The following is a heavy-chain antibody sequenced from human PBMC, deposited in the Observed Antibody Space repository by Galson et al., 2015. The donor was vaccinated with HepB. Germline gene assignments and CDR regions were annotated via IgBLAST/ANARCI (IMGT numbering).Heavy chain of an antibody. V-gene: IGHV1-18*01. CDR2: ISAYNGNT. Sequence: SVKVSCKASGYTFTSYGISWVRQAPGQGLEWMGWISAYNGNTNYAQKLQGRVTMTTDTSTSTAYMELRSLRSDDTAVYYCARQVSGDFEAVELGAFDIWGQGTMVTVSS. CDR1: GYTFTSYG. D-gene: IGHD3-3*01. CDR3: ARQVSGDFEAVELGAFDI. J-gene: IGHJ3*02.